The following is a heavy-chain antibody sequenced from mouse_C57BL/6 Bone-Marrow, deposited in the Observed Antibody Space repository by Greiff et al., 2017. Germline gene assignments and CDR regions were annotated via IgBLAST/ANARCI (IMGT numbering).Heavy chain of an antibody. CDR2: INPGSGGT. Sequence: VKLLESGAELVRPGPSVKVSCKASGYAFTNYLIEWVKQRPGQGLEWIGVINPGSGGTNYNEKFKGKATLTADKSSSTAYMQLSSLTSEDSAVYFCARKYYYAMDYWGQGTSVTVSS. V-gene: IGHV1-54*01. CDR1: GYAFTNYL. J-gene: IGHJ4*01. CDR3: ARKYYYAMDY.